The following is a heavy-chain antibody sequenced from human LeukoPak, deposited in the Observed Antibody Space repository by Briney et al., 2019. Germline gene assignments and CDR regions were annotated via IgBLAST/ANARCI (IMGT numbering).Heavy chain of an antibody. V-gene: IGHV3-48*03. D-gene: IGHD2-15*01. CDR2: ISSGAERI. CDR3: AREYCSGGSCYLGY. CDR1: GFALSRYE. J-gene: IGHJ4*02. Sequence: SGGSLRLSCTASGFALSRYEMNWVRQAPGKGLEWVSYISSGAERIDYADSLKGRFTSSRDNSKNTLYLQMNSLRAEDTAVYYCAREYCSGGSCYLGYWGQGTLVTVSS.